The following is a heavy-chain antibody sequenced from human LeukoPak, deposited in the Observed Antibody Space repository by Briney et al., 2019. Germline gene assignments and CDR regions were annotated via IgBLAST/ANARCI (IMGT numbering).Heavy chain of an antibody. D-gene: IGHD3-3*01. CDR2: IIPIFGTA. J-gene: IGHJ3*02. CDR1: GGTFSSYA. CDR3: ARDQEMFGVVDDAFDI. Sequence: SVKVSCKASGGTFSSYAISWVRQAPGQGLEWMGGIIPIFGTANYAQKFQGRVTITTDESTSTAYMELSSLRSEDTAVYYCARDQEMFGVVDDAFDIWGQGTMVTVSS. V-gene: IGHV1-69*05.